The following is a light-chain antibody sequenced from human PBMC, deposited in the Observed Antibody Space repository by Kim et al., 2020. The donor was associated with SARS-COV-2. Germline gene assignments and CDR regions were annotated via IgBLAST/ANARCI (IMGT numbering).Light chain of an antibody. J-gene: IGKJ2*01. Sequence: SAVIGDRVTITCRASQSIGTWLAWYQQKPGNAPNLLIYKASSLHSGAPSRVSGSGSGTEFTLTISSLQPDDFATYYCQQYNTYPYTFGQGTKLEI. CDR3: QQYNTYPYT. CDR1: QSIGTW. CDR2: KAS. V-gene: IGKV1-5*03.